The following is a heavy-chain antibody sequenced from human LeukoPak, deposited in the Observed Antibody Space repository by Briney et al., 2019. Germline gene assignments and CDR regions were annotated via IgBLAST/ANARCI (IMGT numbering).Heavy chain of an antibody. CDR3: ARELGMAAAGKSWFDP. CDR1: GYTFTSYG. V-gene: IGHV1-18*01. J-gene: IGHJ5*02. D-gene: IGHD6-13*01. Sequence: ASVKVSCKASGYTFTSYGISWVRQAPGQGLAWMGWISAYNGNTNYAQKLQGRVTMTTDTSTSTAYMELRSLRSDDTAVYYCARELGMAAAGKSWFDPWGQGTLVTVSS. CDR2: ISAYNGNT.